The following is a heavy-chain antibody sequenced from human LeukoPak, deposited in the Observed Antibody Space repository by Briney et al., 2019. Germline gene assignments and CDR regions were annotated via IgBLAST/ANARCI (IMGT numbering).Heavy chain of an antibody. Sequence: PGGSLRLSCAASGFTFSTYSMSWIRQAPGKGLEWVSYISSSGSTIYYADSVKGRFTISRDNAKNSLYLQMNSLRAEDTAVYYCARSAKDIVVVVAASIDYWGQGTLVTVSS. CDR3: ARSAKDIVVVVAASIDY. CDR1: GFTFSTYS. J-gene: IGHJ4*02. D-gene: IGHD2-15*01. V-gene: IGHV3-11*01. CDR2: ISSSGSTI.